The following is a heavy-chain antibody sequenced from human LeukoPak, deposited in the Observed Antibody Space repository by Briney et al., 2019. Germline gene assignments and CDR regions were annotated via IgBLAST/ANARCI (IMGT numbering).Heavy chain of an antibody. D-gene: IGHD6-25*01. Sequence: GESLKISCKGSGYSFNSYWIGWVRQMPGKGLEWMGIIYPGDSETRYSPSFQGQVTISVDKSISTAYLQWSRLKASDTAMYYCARLVWRLIRLDPHEAFDIWGQGTMVTVSS. J-gene: IGHJ3*02. V-gene: IGHV5-51*01. CDR3: ARLVWRLIRLDPHEAFDI. CDR2: IYPGDSET. CDR1: GYSFNSYW.